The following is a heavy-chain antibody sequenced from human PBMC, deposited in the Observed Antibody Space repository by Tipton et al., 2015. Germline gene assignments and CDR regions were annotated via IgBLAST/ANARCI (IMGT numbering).Heavy chain of an antibody. V-gene: IGHV6-1*01. CDR2: TYYRSQWFY. J-gene: IGHJ4*02. CDR1: GDSVSTQRAS. D-gene: IGHD3-22*01. CDR3: AREVWYNDSTGYDY. Sequence: GLVKPSQNLSLTCAISGDSVSTQRASWNWIRQSPSRGLEWLGRTYYRSQWFYDYAVAVGSRVNIGADISKNQFSLHLSSVTAADTAVYYCAREVWYNDSTGYDYWGQGTLVTVSS.